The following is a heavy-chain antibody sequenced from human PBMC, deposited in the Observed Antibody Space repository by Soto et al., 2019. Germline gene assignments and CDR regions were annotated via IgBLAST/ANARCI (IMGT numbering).Heavy chain of an antibody. V-gene: IGHV4-59*01. CDR1: GASIGSFY. Sequence: SETLSLTFTVSGASIGSFYWSWIRQSPGGTLEWIGYIYASRATTYNPSVESRITMSVDIPNNEFSLDLTSVTAADTAVYYCARSHSFDGSIYHYYFDFWGQGTLVTVSS. D-gene: IGHD3-3*02. CDR3: ARSHSFDGSIYHYYFDF. J-gene: IGHJ4*02. CDR2: IYASRAT.